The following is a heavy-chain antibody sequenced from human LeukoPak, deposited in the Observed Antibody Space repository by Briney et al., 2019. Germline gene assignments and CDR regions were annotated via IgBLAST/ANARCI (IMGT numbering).Heavy chain of an antibody. Sequence: ASVKVSCKASGYTFIGYYMNWVRQAPGQGLEWMGWINPNSGGTNYAQKFQGRVTMTRDTSISTDYMELRRLTSDDTAVYYCARAWNTCGDFDYWGQGTVVTVSS. CDR3: ARAWNTCGDFDY. CDR2: INPNSGGT. CDR1: GYTFIGYY. D-gene: IGHD1/OR15-1a*01. J-gene: IGHJ4*02. V-gene: IGHV1-2*02.